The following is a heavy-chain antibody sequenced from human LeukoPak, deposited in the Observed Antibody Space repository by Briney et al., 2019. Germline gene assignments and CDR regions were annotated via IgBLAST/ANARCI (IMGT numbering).Heavy chain of an antibody. Sequence: ASVKVSCKASGYKFTNYGISWVRQAPGQELEWMGWISPYNGNTICAQKLQGRVTMTTDTSTSTAYMELRSLRSDDTAVYYCARGSPPRVYYDRSGYYSYYFDYWGQGTLVTVSS. V-gene: IGHV1-18*01. CDR1: GYKFTNYG. CDR3: ARGSPPRVYYDRSGYYSYYFDY. CDR2: ISPYNGNT. D-gene: IGHD3-22*01. J-gene: IGHJ4*02.